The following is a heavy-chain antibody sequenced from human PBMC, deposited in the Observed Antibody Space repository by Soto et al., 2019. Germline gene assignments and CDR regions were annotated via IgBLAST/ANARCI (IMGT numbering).Heavy chain of an antibody. V-gene: IGHV3-13*01. CDR2: IGRTGDT. CDR1: GFTFSDYD. Sequence: EVQLVESGGGLVQPGGSLRLSCAASGFTFSDYDMHWVRQVTGKGLEWVSGIGRTGDTYYTGSVRGRFTNSRENAKNSLYLQMNSLSAEDTAVYYCARDLGYSYGRPLDSWGQGTLVTVSS. D-gene: IGHD5-18*01. CDR3: ARDLGYSYGRPLDS. J-gene: IGHJ4*02.